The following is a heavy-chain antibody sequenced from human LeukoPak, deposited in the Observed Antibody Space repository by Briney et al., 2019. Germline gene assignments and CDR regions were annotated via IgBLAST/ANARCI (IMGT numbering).Heavy chain of an antibody. J-gene: IGHJ4*02. Sequence: QSGGSLRLSCAASGFTFSSYEMNWVRQAPGKGLEWVSYISSSGSTIYYADSVKGRFTISRDNAKNSLYLQMNSLRAEDTAVYYCARETPPVGGSHDDYDYWGQGTLVTVSA. V-gene: IGHV3-48*03. D-gene: IGHD1-26*01. CDR3: ARETPPVGGSHDDYDY. CDR1: GFTFSSYE. CDR2: ISSSGSTI.